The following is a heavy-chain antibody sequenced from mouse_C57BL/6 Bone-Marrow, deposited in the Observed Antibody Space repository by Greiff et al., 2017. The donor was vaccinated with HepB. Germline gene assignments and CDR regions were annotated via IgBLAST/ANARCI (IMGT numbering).Heavy chain of an antibody. CDR3: AVRGFAY. CDR2: IYPGSGNT. Sequence: QVQLQQSGAELVRPGASVKLSCKASGYTFTDYYINWVKQRPGQGLEWIARIYPGSGNTYYNEKFKGKATLTAEKSSSTAYMQLSSLTSEDSAVYFCAVRGFAYWGQGTLVTVSA. CDR1: GYTFTDYY. J-gene: IGHJ3*01. V-gene: IGHV1-76*01.